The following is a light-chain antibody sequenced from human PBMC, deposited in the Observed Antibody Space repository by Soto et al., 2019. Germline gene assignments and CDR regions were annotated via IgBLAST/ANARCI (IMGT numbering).Light chain of an antibody. CDR2: GAS. CDR1: QSVSSNY. CDR3: KQYGRSPFT. Sequence: EIVITQSPGTLSLSPGETATLSCRASQSVSSNYVAWFHQKPGQAPRLLIYGASSRATGVPDRFSASGSGKDFTLTISRLEPEDFAVYYCKQYGRSPFTFGPGTKVDIX. J-gene: IGKJ3*01. V-gene: IGKV3-20*01.